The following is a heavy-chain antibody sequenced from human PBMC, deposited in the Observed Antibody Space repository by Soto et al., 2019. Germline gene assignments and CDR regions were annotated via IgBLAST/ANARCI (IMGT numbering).Heavy chain of an antibody. CDR3: AKRGGYDYVWKSYRPDY. CDR1: GFTFSSFA. D-gene: IGHD3-16*02. V-gene: IGHV3-23*01. J-gene: IGHJ4*02. Sequence: PGGSLRLSCVASGFTFSSFAMSWVRQAPGKGLEWVSTLSGSGGDTYYATSVNGRFTISRDKSKNTLYLQMDRLRVEDTAVYYRAKRGGYDYVWKSYRPDYWGQGTLVTVSS. CDR2: LSGSGGDT.